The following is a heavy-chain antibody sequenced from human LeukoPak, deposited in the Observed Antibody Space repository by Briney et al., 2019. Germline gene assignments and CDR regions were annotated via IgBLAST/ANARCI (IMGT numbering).Heavy chain of an antibody. D-gene: IGHD4-17*01. J-gene: IGHJ5*02. Sequence: ASVKVSCKASGGTFSSYAISWVRQAPGQGLGWMGRIIPIFGTANYAQQFQSRVTITADKSPSTAYMELSSLRSEDTAVYYCARSPTGDSPHNWFDPWGQGTLVTVSS. CDR2: IIPIFGTA. V-gene: IGHV1-69*06. CDR1: GGTFSSYA. CDR3: ARSPTGDSPHNWFDP.